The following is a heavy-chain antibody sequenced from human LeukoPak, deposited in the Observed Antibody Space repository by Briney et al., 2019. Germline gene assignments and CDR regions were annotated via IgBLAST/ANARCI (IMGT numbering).Heavy chain of an antibody. CDR1: AFTVSTNY. V-gene: IGHV3-66*01. CDR3: ARDRDLSRYGMDV. J-gene: IGHJ6*02. CDR2: IYGDGST. D-gene: IGHD3-16*02. Sequence: GGSLRLSCVASAFTVSTNYMIWVRQAPGKGLEWVSLIYGDGSTYYADSVKGRVTISRDNSKNTVFLQMNSLRAEDTAVYYCARDRDLSRYGMDVWGQGTTVTVSS.